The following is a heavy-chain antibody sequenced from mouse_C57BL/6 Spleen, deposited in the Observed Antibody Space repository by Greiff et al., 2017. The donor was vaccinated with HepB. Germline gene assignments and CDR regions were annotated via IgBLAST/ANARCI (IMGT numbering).Heavy chain of an antibody. J-gene: IGHJ1*03. CDR3: ANYYGSSYYWYFDV. CDR1: GYAFSSYW. CDR2: IYPGDGDT. D-gene: IGHD1-1*01. V-gene: IGHV1-80*01. Sequence: VKLQQSGAELVKPGASVKISCKASGYAFSSYWMNWVKQRPGKGLEWIGQIYPGDGDTNYNGKFKGKATLTADKSSSTAYMQLSSLTSEDSAVYFCANYYGSSYYWYFDVWGTGTTVTVSS.